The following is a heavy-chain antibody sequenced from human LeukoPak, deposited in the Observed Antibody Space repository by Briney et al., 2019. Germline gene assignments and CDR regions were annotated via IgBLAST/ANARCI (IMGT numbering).Heavy chain of an antibody. CDR1: GGSFSGYY. CDR2: INHSGST. CDR3: ARVGGRLIDY. J-gene: IGHJ4*02. Sequence: SETLSLTCAVYGGSFSGYYWSWIRQPPGKGLEWIGEINHSGSTNYNPSLKSRVTISVDTSKNQFSLKLSSVTAADTAVYYCARVGGRLIDYWGQGTLVAVSS. V-gene: IGHV4-34*01. D-gene: IGHD2-8*01.